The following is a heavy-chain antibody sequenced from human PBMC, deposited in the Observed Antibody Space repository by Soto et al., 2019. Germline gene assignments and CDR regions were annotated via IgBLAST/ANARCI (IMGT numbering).Heavy chain of an antibody. CDR1: GFTFSRYG. Sequence: GSLRLSCAASGFTFSRYGMHWVRQSPGKGLEWVAVIWYDGSNKYYADSVKGRFTISRDNSKNTLYLQMNSLRAEDTAVYYCARDRGIVGAIYYYGMDVWGQGTTVTVSS. V-gene: IGHV3-33*01. J-gene: IGHJ6*02. CDR3: ARDRGIVGAIYYYGMDV. CDR2: IWYDGSNK. D-gene: IGHD1-26*01.